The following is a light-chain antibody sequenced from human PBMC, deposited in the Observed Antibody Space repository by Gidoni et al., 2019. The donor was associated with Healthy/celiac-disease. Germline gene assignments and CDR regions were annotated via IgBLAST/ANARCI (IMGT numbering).Light chain of an antibody. CDR1: SSNIGAGYD. V-gene: IGLV1-40*01. Sequence: QSVLTQPPSVSGAPGQRVTISCTGRSSNIGAGYDVHWYQQLPGTAPKLLIYGNSNRPSGVPDRFSGSKSGTSASLAITGLQAEDEADYYCQSYDSSLSDSVFGGGTKLTVL. CDR2: GNS. CDR3: QSYDSSLSDSV. J-gene: IGLJ2*01.